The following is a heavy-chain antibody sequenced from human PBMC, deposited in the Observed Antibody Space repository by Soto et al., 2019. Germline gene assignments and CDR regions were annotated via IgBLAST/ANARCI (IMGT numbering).Heavy chain of an antibody. CDR1: GGXISSGDYS. CDR2: IYNSGIT. J-gene: IGHJ5*02. V-gene: IGHV4-30-4*01. Sequence: PSETLSLTCTVSGGXISSGDYSWSWVRQSPGKGLEWIGHIYNSGITYYNPSLKSRVVISIDTSRNQFSLRLNSLTAADRAVYFCARGVTVFGLVSRFWFDPWGQGTVVTVSS. CDR3: ARGVTVFGLVSRFWFDP. D-gene: IGHD3-3*01.